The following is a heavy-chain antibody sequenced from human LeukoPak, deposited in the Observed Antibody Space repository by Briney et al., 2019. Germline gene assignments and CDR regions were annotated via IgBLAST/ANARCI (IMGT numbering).Heavy chain of an antibody. J-gene: IGHJ4*02. V-gene: IGHV3-66*01. D-gene: IGHD3-22*01. Sequence: GGSLRLSCAASGFIVSNNYMSWVRQAPGLGLESVSVIYRSGSTYYADSVKGRFTISRDNSNNTVYLQMNSLRGDDTAVYYCARDFSNDSSGYYYFDYWGQGTLVTVSS. CDR2: IYRSGST. CDR3: ARDFSNDSSGYYYFDY. CDR1: GFIVSNNY.